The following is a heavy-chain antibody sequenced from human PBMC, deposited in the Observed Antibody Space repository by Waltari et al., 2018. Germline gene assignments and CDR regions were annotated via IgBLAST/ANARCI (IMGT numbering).Heavy chain of an antibody. CDR1: GGSLSSGSFY. CDR3: ARHWKKSGYRFDP. CDR2: IYYSGST. V-gene: IGHV4-39*01. J-gene: IGHJ5*02. D-gene: IGHD5-12*01. Sequence: QLQLQESGPGLVRPSETLSLTCRVAGGSLSSGSFYWGWIRQSPGKGLEWIGSIYYSGSTDYNSNLKSRVTISGDTSKNQFSLKLSSVTAADTAVYYCARHWKKSGYRFDPWDQGTLVTVSS.